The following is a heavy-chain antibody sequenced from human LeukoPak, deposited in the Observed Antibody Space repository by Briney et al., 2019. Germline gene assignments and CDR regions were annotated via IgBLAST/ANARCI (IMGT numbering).Heavy chain of an antibody. CDR3: ARGGYDSSGHYVYYFDY. Sequence: PSQTLSLTCTVSGGSFNSGGYYWTWIRQHPGEGLEWIGYIYYSGTTYYNPSLKSRVIISVDTSKNQFSLKLSSVTAADTAVYYCARGGYDSSGHYVYYFDYWGQGTLVTVSS. CDR1: GGSFNSGGYY. D-gene: IGHD3-22*01. J-gene: IGHJ4*02. V-gene: IGHV4-31*03. CDR2: IYYSGTT.